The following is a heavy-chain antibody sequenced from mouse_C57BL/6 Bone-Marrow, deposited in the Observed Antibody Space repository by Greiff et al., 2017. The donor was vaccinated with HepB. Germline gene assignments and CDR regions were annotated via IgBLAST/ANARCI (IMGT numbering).Heavy chain of an antibody. Sequence: VQVVESGAELVRPGTSVKVSCKASGYAFTNYLIEWVKQRPGQGLEWIGVINPGSGGTNYNEKFKGKATLTADKSSSTAYMQLSSLTSEDSAVYFCARRNYGSSYWYFDVWGTGTTVTVSS. CDR1: GYAFTNYL. CDR2: INPGSGGT. V-gene: IGHV1-54*01. CDR3: ARRNYGSSYWYFDV. D-gene: IGHD1-1*01. J-gene: IGHJ1*03.